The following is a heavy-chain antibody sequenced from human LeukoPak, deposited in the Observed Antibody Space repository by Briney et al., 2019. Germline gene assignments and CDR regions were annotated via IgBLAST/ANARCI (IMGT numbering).Heavy chain of an antibody. V-gene: IGHV1-2*02. J-gene: IGHJ5*02. D-gene: IGHD6-13*01. CDR3: AREGIAEPDTNWFDP. CDR2: INPTSGAT. Sequence: GASVKVSCKPSGYTFTAYYLHWVRQAPGQGLEWMGWINPTSGATHYAQKFQGRVTMTRDTSITTAYMELSRLTSDDTAMYYCAREGIAEPDTNWFDPWGQGTLVTVSS. CDR1: GYTFTAYY.